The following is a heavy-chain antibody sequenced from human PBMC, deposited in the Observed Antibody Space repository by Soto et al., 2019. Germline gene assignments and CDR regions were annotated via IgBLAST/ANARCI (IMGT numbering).Heavy chain of an antibody. D-gene: IGHD3-9*01. CDR3: ARAQTDWSTSYFDS. J-gene: IGHJ4*02. Sequence: SETLSLTCTVSGGSISGYYWTWIRQPPGKGLEWIGYIYYSGNADYNPSLKSRVTISVDTSKNQFSLNLSSVTAADTAVYYCARAQTDWSTSYFDSWGQGTLVTVSS. CDR1: GGSISGYY. V-gene: IGHV4-59*01. CDR2: IYYSGNA.